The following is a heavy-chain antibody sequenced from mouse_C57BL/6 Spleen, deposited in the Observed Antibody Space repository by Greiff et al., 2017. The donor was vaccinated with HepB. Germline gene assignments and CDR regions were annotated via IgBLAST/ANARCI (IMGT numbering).Heavy chain of an antibody. CDR1: GYSFTGYF. V-gene: IGHV1-20*01. Sequence: EVKLVESGPELVKPGDSVKISCKASGYSFTGYFMNWVMQSHGKSLEWIGRINPYNGDTFYNQKFKGKATLTVDKSSSTAHMELRSLTSEDSAVYYCARDDYYGSSSFDYWGQGTTLTVSS. J-gene: IGHJ2*01. D-gene: IGHD1-1*01. CDR3: ARDDYYGSSSFDY. CDR2: INPYNGDT.